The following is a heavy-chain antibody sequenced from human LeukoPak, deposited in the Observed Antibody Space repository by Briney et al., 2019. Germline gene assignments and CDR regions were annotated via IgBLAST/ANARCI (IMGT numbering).Heavy chain of an antibody. CDR1: GGSISSGCYY. Sequence: SETLSLTCTVSGGSISSGCYYWSWIRQPAGQGLEWVGCIYTSGSNNYNPSLKSRVTISVDTSKNQFSLKLSSVTAADTAVYYCAREGFGTNGVYYYYYYMDVWGKGTTVTVSS. J-gene: IGHJ6*03. D-gene: IGHD2-8*01. CDR3: AREGFGTNGVYYYYYYMDV. CDR2: IYTSGSN. V-gene: IGHV4-61*02.